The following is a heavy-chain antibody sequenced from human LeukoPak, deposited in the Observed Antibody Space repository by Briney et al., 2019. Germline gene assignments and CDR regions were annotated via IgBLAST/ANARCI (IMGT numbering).Heavy chain of an antibody. CDR3: ARDTAVAL. V-gene: IGHV4-59*01. CDR2: IYYSGST. D-gene: IGHD4-23*01. J-gene: IGHJ4*02. CDR1: GGSISSYY. Sequence: SETLSLTCTVSGGSISSYYWSWIRQPPGKGLEWIGYIYYSGSTNYNPSLKSRVTISVDTSKNQFSLKLSSVTAADTAMYYCARDTAVALWGQGTLVTVSS.